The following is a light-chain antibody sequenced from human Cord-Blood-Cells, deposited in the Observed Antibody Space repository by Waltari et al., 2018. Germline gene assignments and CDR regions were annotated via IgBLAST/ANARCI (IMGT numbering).Light chain of an antibody. J-gene: IGKJ1*01. V-gene: IGKV1-5*01. CDR3: QQYNSYSPT. CDR1: QSISSW. CDR2: DAS. Sequence: DIQMTQSPSTLSASVGDRVTITCRASQSISSWLAWYQQKPGKAPKLLIYDASSFESGVPSRFSGSGSGTEFTLTISSLQPDDFATYYCQQYNSYSPTFGQGP.